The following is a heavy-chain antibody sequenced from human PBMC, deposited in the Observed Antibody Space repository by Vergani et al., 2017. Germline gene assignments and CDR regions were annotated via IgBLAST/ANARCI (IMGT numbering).Heavy chain of an antibody. D-gene: IGHD1-14*01. CDR2: TWYDGNNK. J-gene: IGHJ5*02. CDR3: ARDLRLLYNRFDP. V-gene: IGHV3-33*01. Sequence: QVQLVESGGGVVQPGRSLRLSCAASGFTFNQYGMHWVRQAPGKGLEWVAVTWYDGNNKQYADSVKGRFTISRDNSKITMYPQMNSLRDEDTGVYYCARDLRLLYNRFDPWGQGTLVTVSS. CDR1: GFTFNQYG.